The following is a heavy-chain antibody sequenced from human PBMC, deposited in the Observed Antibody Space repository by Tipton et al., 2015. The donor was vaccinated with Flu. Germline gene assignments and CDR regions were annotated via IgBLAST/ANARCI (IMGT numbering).Heavy chain of an antibody. D-gene: IGHD2-2*01. CDR3: AKRYCSSTTVYIPEAWAI. CDR1: GFIVSSDY. J-gene: IGHJ3*02. V-gene: IGHV3-53*01. Sequence: SLRLSCAASGFIVSSDYMSWVRQAPGKGLEWVSVIYSSDSTSYADSVRGRFTISRDNSKNTLYLQMNNLRVEDTAVYYCAKRYCSSTTVYIPEAWAIWGQGTMATVSS. CDR2: IYSSDST.